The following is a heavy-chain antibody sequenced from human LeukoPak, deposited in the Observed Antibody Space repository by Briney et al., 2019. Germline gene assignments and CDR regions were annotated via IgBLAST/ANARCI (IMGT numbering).Heavy chain of an antibody. D-gene: IGHD6-6*01. J-gene: IGHJ5*02. CDR1: GGSISSYY. V-gene: IGHV4-59*01. Sequence: SGTLSLTCTVSGGSISSYYWSWIRQPPGKGLEWIGYIYYSGSTNYNPSLKSRVTISVDTSKNQFSLKLSSVTAADTAVYYCARGIAARPGWFDPWGQGTLVTVSS. CDR3: ARGIAARPGWFDP. CDR2: IYYSGST.